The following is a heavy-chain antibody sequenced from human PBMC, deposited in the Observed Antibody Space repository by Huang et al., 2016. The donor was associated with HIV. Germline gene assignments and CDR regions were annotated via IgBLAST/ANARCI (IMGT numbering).Heavy chain of an antibody. J-gene: IGHJ4*02. Sequence: VQLVQSGAEVRKPGESLKMSCQGSGYIFTRYWIGWVRQLTGKGLEWMGIIYPSDSDTKYSPSFEGQVTISVDRSNSTAYLQWSSLRASDTAVYYCARRSTPMAFDYWGQGTLVTVAS. D-gene: IGHD5-18*01. CDR2: IYPSDSDT. CDR1: GYIFTRYW. V-gene: IGHV5-51*03. CDR3: ARRSTPMAFDY.